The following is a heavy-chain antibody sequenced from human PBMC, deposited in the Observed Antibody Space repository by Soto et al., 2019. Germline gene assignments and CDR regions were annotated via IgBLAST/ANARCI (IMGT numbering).Heavy chain of an antibody. D-gene: IGHD2-15*01. CDR1: GFTFSSYA. J-gene: IGHJ4*02. Sequence: QVQLVESGGGVVQPGRSLRLSCAASGFTFSSYAMHWVRQAPDKGLEWVAVISYDGSNKYYADSVKGRFTISRDNSKNTLYLQMNSLRAEDTAVYYCARDAEGYWQLGYFDYWGQGTLVTVSS. CDR3: ARDAEGYWQLGYFDY. V-gene: IGHV3-30-3*01. CDR2: ISYDGSNK.